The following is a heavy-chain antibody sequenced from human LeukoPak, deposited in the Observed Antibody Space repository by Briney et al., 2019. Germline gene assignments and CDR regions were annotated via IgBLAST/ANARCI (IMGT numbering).Heavy chain of an antibody. D-gene: IGHD2-2*02. CDR3: VREVVVPAAIRAYYYYYGMDV. Sequence: GGSLRLSCAASGFTFSDYYMSWIRQAPGKGLEWVSYISSSGSTIYYADSVKGRFTISRDNAKHSLYLQMNSLRAEDTAVYYCVREVVVPAAIRAYYYYYGMDVWGQGTTVTVSS. CDR2: ISSSGSTI. J-gene: IGHJ6*02. V-gene: IGHV3-11*01. CDR1: GFTFSDYY.